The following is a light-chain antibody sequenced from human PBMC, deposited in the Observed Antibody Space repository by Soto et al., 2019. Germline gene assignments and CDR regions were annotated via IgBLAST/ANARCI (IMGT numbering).Light chain of an antibody. J-gene: IGLJ1*01. CDR1: SSNIGAGYD. CDR3: KAFDSSPSAD. V-gene: IGLV1-40*01. Sequence: QSVLTQPPSVSGAPGQRVTISCTGSSSNIGAGYDVHWYQQLPGTAPKLLIYGNSNRPSGVPDRFSGSKSGTSASLAITGLQADDVADYDCKAFDSSPSADFVTGTNVT. CDR2: GNS.